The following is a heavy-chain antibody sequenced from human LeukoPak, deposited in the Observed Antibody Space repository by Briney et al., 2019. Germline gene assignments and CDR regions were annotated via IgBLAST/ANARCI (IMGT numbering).Heavy chain of an antibody. J-gene: IGHJ4*02. D-gene: IGHD2-8*02. CDR3: VRVRTGSISDH. CDR1: GGSISSSSYY. CDR2: IYYSGTA. Sequence: SETLSLTCTVSGGSISSSSYYWGWLRQPPGKGLEWIGSIYYSGTAYYNPSLRSRVTVSRDTSKNQFSLNLNSVTAADTAVYYCVRVRTGSISDHCGQGILVIVSS. V-gene: IGHV4-39*07.